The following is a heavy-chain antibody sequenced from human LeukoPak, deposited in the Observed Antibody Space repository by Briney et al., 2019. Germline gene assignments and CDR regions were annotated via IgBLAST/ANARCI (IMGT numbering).Heavy chain of an antibody. CDR3: AREVATTREIDY. J-gene: IGHJ4*02. CDR1: GYTFTGYY. D-gene: IGHD5-24*01. CDR2: INPNSGGT. Sequence: GASVKVSCKASGYTFTGYYMHWVRQAPGQGLEWMGWINPNSGGTNYAQKFQGRVTMTRDTSISTAYMELSRLRSGDTAVYYCAREVATTREIDYWGQGTLVTVSS. V-gene: IGHV1-2*02.